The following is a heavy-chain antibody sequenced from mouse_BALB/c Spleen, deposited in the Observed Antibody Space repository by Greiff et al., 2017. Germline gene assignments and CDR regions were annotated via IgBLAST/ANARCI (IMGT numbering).Heavy chain of an antibody. CDR3: ARHPGPNYFDY. J-gene: IGHJ2*01. V-gene: IGHV5-6-2*01. D-gene: IGHD3-3*01. Sequence: EVKLVESGGGLVKLGGSLKLSCAASGFTFSSYYMSWVRQTPEKRLELVAAINSNGGSTYYPDTVKGRFTISRDNAKNTLYLQMSSLKSEDTALYYCARHPGPNYFDYWGQGTTLTVSS. CDR1: GFTFSSYY. CDR2: INSNGGST.